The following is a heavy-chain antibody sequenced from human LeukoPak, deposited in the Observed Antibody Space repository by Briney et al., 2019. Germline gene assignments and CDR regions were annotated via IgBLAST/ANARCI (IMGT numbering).Heavy chain of an antibody. J-gene: IGHJ4*02. V-gene: IGHV3-23*01. D-gene: IGHD3-22*01. Sequence: GGFLRLSCAASGFTFSTYAMSWVRQAPGKGLEWVSVIRGSGGSTDYADSVKGRFTVSRDNSKNTLYLQMNSLRAEDTAVYYCAKFDSSSYYYAPTDYWGQGTLVTVSS. CDR2: IRGSGGST. CDR1: GFTFSTYA. CDR3: AKFDSSSYYYAPTDY.